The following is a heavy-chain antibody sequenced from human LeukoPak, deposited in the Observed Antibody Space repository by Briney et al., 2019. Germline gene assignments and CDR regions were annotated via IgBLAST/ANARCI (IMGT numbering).Heavy chain of an antibody. CDR2: INHSGST. J-gene: IGHJ6*02. D-gene: IGHD2-21*02. Sequence: SETLSLTCAVYGGSFSGYYWSWIRQPPGKGLEWIGEINHSGSTNYNPSLKSRVTISVDTSKNQFSLKLSSVTAADTAVYYCARGDQYCGGDCYSYYYYYYGMDVWGQGTTVTVSS. V-gene: IGHV4-34*01. CDR1: GGSFSGYY. CDR3: ARGDQYCGGDCYSYYYYYYGMDV.